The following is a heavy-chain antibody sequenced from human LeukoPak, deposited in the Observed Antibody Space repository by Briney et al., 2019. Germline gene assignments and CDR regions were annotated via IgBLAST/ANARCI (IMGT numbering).Heavy chain of an antibody. Sequence: GGSLRLSCAASGFTFSSYAMSWVRQAPGKGLEWVSGISGSGGSTYYADSVKGRFTISRDNSKNTLYLQMNSLRAEDTAVYYCAKRYCTSTSCPYYYYFGLDVWGQGTTVTVSS. D-gene: IGHD2-2*01. V-gene: IGHV3-23*01. J-gene: IGHJ6*02. CDR3: AKRYCTSTSCPYYYYFGLDV. CDR2: ISGSGGST. CDR1: GFTFSSYA.